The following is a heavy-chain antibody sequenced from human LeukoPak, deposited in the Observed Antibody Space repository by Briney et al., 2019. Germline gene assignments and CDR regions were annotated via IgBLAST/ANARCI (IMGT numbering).Heavy chain of an antibody. V-gene: IGHV4-59*01. CDR3: ARAWGSSGPADY. D-gene: IGHD3-22*01. CDR1: GGSISSYY. J-gene: IGHJ4*02. Sequence: SETLSLTCTVSGGSISSYYWSWIRQPPGKGLEWIGYIYYSGSTNYNPSLKSRVTISVDTSKNQFSLKLSSVTAADTAVYHCARAWGSSGPADYWGQGTLVTVSS. CDR2: IYYSGST.